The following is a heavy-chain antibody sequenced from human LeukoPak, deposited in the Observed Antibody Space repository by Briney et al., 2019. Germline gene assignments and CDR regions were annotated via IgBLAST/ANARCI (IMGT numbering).Heavy chain of an antibody. CDR2: IYSSGST. CDR1: GGSISSYY. D-gene: IGHD3-3*01. V-gene: IGHV4-4*07. Sequence: SETLSLTCTVSGGSISSYYWSWIRQPAGKGLQWIGRIYSSGSTNYNPSLKSRATMSVDTSKNQFSLRLSSVTAADTAVYYCAIDLGFWSGPDYWGQGTLVTVSS. CDR3: AIDLGFWSGPDY. J-gene: IGHJ4*02.